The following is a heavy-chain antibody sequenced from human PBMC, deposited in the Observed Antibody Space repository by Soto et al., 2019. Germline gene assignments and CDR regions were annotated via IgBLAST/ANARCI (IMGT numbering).Heavy chain of an antibody. J-gene: IGHJ4*02. D-gene: IGHD2-2*02. Sequence: EVQLLDSGGGLVQPGGSLRLSGTASGFTFSDYARSWVRQPPGKGLEWVSVISAGGSTYYADSVKGRFTVSRANSKNTLYLQMNSLRAEDTAVYYCANVPIWCSSTSCYTEGFDYWGQGTLVTVPS. V-gene: IGHV3-23*01. CDR1: GFTFSDYA. CDR2: ISAGGST. CDR3: ANVPIWCSSTSCYTEGFDY.